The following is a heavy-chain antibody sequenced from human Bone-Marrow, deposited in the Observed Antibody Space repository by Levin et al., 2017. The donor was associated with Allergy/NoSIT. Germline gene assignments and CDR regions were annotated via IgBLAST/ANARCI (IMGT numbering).Heavy chain of an antibody. J-gene: IGHJ5*02. CDR3: AKDANYGDWWWFDP. CDR1: GFTFSSYA. CDR2: ISGSGGST. V-gene: IGHV3-23*01. D-gene: IGHD4-17*01. Sequence: AASVKVSCAASGFTFSSYAMSWVRQAPGKGLEWVSAISGSGGSTYYADSVKGRFTISRDNSKNTLYLQMNSLRAEDTAVYYCAKDANYGDWWWFDPWGQGTLVTVSS.